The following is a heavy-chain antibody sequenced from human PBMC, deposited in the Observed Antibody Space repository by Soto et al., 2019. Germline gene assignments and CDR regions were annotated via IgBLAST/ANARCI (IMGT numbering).Heavy chain of an antibody. J-gene: IGHJ4*02. V-gene: IGHV4-59*08. CDR2: IFYTGST. CDR1: DGSISSYY. Sequence: SETLSLTCTVFDGSISSYYWGWIRQPPGKGLEWIGYIFYTGSTNYNPSLKSRVTISVDTSKNQFSLKLSSVTAADTAVYYCERHYPIGNNWNYFEYWGQGTLVTVSS. CDR3: ERHYPIGNNWNYFEY. D-gene: IGHD1-1*01.